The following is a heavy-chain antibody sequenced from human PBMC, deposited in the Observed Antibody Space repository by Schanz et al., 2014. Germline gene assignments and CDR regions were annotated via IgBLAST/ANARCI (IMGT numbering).Heavy chain of an antibody. Sequence: QVQLVQSGTQVKKPGASVKVSCKASGYTLSAYSLHWVRQAPGQGLEWMGIVNPSVRGTHFAREFQGRVTVTSDTSTSTVYMELSGLRSEDTAVYYCTRMSLRRGDYGGLDVWGQGTTVTVSS. CDR3: TRMSLRRGDYGGLDV. CDR2: VNPSVRGT. D-gene: IGHD3-10*01. J-gene: IGHJ6*02. V-gene: IGHV1-46*01. CDR1: GYTLSAYS.